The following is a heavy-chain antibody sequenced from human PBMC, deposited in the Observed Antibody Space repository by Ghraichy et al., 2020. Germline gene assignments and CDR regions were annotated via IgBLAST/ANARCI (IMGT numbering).Heavy chain of an antibody. D-gene: IGHD3-10*01. CDR1: GGTFSSYA. Sequence: SVKVSCKASGGTFSSYAISWVRQAPGQGLEWMGRIIPILGIANYAQKFQGRVTITADKSTSTAYMELSSLRSEDTAVYYCARDGIEVLLWFGELTGNWFDPWGQGTLVTVSS. CDR3: ARDGIEVLLWFGELTGNWFDP. V-gene: IGHV1-69*04. CDR2: IIPILGIA. J-gene: IGHJ5*02.